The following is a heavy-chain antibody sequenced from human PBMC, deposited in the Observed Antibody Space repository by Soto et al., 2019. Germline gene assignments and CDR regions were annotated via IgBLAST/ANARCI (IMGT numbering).Heavy chain of an antibody. CDR2: ISYDGSNK. D-gene: IGHD3-3*01. V-gene: IGHV3-30-3*01. CDR1: GFTFSSYA. CDR3: ARDVAVLRFLEWLSFDY. Sequence: SGGSLRLSCAASGFTFSSYAMHWVRQAPGKGLEWVAVISYDGSNKYYADSVKGRFTISRDNSKNTLYLQMNSLRAEDTAVYYCARDVAVLRFLEWLSFDYWGQGTLVTVSS. J-gene: IGHJ4*02.